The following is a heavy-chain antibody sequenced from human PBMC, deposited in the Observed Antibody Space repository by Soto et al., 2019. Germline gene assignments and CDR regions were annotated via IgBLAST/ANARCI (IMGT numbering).Heavy chain of an antibody. J-gene: IGHJ4*02. D-gene: IGHD4-17*01. CDR1: VFTFSIYA. V-gene: IGHV3-33*01. Sequence: HPRGSLLLSCASSVFTFSIYAMHWVRQAPGKGLEWVAVIWYDGSNKYYADSVKGRFTISRDNSKNTLYLQMNSLRAEDTAVYYCARARDYGGTYYFDYWGQGTMVTVSS. CDR3: ARARDYGGTYYFDY. CDR2: IWYDGSNK.